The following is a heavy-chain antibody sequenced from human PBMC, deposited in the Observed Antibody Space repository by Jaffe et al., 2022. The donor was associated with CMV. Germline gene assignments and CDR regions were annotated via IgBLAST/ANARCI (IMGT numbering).Heavy chain of an antibody. J-gene: IGHJ3*02. CDR3: AREYYDSSGYYYTDAFDI. V-gene: IGHV3-48*02. CDR1: GFTFSSYS. CDR2: ISSSSSTI. Sequence: EVQLVESGGGLVQPGGSLRLSCAASGFTFSSYSMNWVRQAPGKGLEWVSYISSSSSTIYYADSVKGRFTISRDNAKNSLYLQMNSLRDEDTAVYYCAREYYDSSGYYYTDAFDIWGQGTMVTVSS. D-gene: IGHD3-22*01.